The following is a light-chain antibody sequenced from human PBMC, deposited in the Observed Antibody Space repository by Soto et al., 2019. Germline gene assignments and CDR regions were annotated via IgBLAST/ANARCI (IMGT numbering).Light chain of an antibody. V-gene: IGKV1-27*01. J-gene: IGKJ4*01. CDR3: QKYNRAPLT. Sequence: DIQMTQSPSSLSASVGDRVTITCRASQGISSYLAWYQRKPGKVPKLLIYAASTLQSGVPSRFSGSGYGTEFTLTISSLQPEYVATYYFQKYNRAPLTFGGGTKVEIK. CDR1: QGISSY. CDR2: AAS.